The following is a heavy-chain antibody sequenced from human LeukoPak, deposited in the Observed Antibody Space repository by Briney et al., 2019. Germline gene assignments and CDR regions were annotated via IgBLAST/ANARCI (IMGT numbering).Heavy chain of an antibody. CDR1: GGSISSYY. J-gene: IGHJ4*02. V-gene: IGHV4-59*01. D-gene: IGHD3-22*01. Sequence: PSETLSLTCTVSGGSISSYYWSWIRQPPGKGLEWIGYIYYSGSTNYNPSLKSRVTISVDTSKNQFSLKLSSVTAADTAVYYCARVSDSGGYYYVFDYWGQGTLVTVSS. CDR3: ARVSDSGGYYYVFDY. CDR2: IYYSGST.